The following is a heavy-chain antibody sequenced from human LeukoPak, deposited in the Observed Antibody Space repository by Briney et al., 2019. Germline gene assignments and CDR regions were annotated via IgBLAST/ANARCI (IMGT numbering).Heavy chain of an antibody. CDR1: GFTFSSYG. CDR3: ARGGYSNVLLWFGELFDY. V-gene: IGHV3-33*01. CDR2: IWYDGSNK. Sequence: GGSLRLSCAASGFTFSSYGMHWVRQAPGKGLEWVAVIWYDGSNKYYADSVKGRFTISRDNSKNTLYLQMNSLRAEDTAVYYCARGGYSNVLLWFGELFDYWGQGTLVTVSS. J-gene: IGHJ4*02. D-gene: IGHD3-10*01.